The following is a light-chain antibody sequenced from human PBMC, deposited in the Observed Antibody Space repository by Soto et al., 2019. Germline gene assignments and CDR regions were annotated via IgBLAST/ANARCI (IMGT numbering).Light chain of an antibody. CDR3: QHYNNWPRAT. V-gene: IGKV3-15*01. J-gene: IGKJ4*01. Sequence: ETVMTQSPATLSVSPGERATLSCRASESITNNLAWYQQKPGQAPRLIMFRTSTRATGVPARFSGSGSGTVFNMTISSLQSEDFAVYYCQHYNNWPRATFGGGTKVEIK. CDR2: RTS. CDR1: ESITNN.